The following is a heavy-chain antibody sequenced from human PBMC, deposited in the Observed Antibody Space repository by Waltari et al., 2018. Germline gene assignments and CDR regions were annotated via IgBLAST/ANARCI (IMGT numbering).Heavy chain of an antibody. CDR1: GFTFDDYA. D-gene: IGHD2-21*01. Sequence: EVQLVESGGGLVQPGRSLRLSCAASGFTFDDYAMHWVRQAPGKGLEWVSGISWNSGSIGYADSVKGRFTISRDNAKNSLYLQMNSLRAEDMALYYCAKDMKHIVAGGGAFDIWGQGTMVTVSS. CDR3: AKDMKHIVAGGGAFDI. CDR2: ISWNSGSI. J-gene: IGHJ3*02. V-gene: IGHV3-9*03.